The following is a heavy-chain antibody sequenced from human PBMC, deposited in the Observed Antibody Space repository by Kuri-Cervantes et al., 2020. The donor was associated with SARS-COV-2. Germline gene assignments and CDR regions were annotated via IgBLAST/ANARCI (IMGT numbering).Heavy chain of an antibody. CDR3: AKDAVSTIFGVGARTGYYYGMDV. J-gene: IGHJ6*02. V-gene: IGHV3-30*18. CDR2: ISYDGSNK. Sequence: GESLKISCAASGFTFSSYGMHWVRQAPGKGLEWVAVISYDGSNKYYADSVKGRFTISRDNSKNTLYLQMNSLRAEDTAVYYCAKDAVSTIFGVGARTGYYYGMDVWGQGTTVTVSS. CDR1: GFTFSSYG. D-gene: IGHD3-3*01.